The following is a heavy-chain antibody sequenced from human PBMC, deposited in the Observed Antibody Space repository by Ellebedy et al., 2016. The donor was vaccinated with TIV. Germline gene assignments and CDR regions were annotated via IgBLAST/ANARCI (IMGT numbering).Heavy chain of an antibody. J-gene: IGHJ4*02. V-gene: IGHV4-39*07. CDR1: GGSISSSTYY. D-gene: IGHD6-6*01. CDR3: ARDGGSSDRAYFDS. CDR2: ISYSGNT. Sequence: SETLSLTCTVSGGSISSSTYYWGLIRQPPGKGLEWIGTISYSGNTYYNPSLKRRVTISVDTSKNQFSLLLSSVTAADTAVYYCARDGGSSDRAYFDSWGQGTLVTVSS.